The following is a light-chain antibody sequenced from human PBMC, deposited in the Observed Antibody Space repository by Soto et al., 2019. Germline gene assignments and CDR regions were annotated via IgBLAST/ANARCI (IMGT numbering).Light chain of an antibody. J-gene: IGKJ1*01. CDR2: CAS. V-gene: IGKV4-1*01. Sequence: DIVMTQSPDSLAVSLGERATINCKSSQSVLHSSNNKNYLAWYQQKPGQPPKLLIYCASTRESGVPDRFSGSGSGTDFTLAISSLQAEDVAGYYCQQYYSTPNTFGQATKVEIK. CDR3: QQYYSTPNT. CDR1: QSVLHSSNNKNY.